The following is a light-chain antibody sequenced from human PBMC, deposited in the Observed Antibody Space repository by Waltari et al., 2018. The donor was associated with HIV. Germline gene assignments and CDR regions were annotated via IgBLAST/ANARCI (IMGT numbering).Light chain of an antibody. V-gene: IGLV2-11*01. CDR2: DVT. J-gene: IGLJ2*01. CDR3: CSYAGSNTLV. CDR1: SSDVGDYNY. Sequence: QSALTQPRSVSGSPGQSVTISSAGTSSDVGDYNYVSWYQQHPGKAPKLRIYDVTKRTPGVPDRFSGSRSGNTASLTISGLQAEDEADYYCCSYAGSNTLVFGGGTKLTVL.